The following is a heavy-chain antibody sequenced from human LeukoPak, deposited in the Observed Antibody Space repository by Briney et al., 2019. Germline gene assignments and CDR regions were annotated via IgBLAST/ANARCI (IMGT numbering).Heavy chain of an antibody. V-gene: IGHV1-69*13. D-gene: IGHD6-13*01. Sequence: ASVNVSCKASGGTFSSYAISWVRQAPGQGLEWMGGIIPIFGTANYAQKFQGRVTITADESTSTAYMELSSLRSEDTAVYYCAGGAAAGWFDPWGQGTLVTVSS. CDR3: AGGAAAGWFDP. J-gene: IGHJ5*02. CDR2: IIPIFGTA. CDR1: GGTFSSYA.